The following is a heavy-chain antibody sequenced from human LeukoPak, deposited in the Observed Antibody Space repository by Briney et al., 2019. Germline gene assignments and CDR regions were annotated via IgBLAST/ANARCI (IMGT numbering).Heavy chain of an antibody. J-gene: IGHJ4*02. CDR2: ISSSSSYI. Sequence: PGGSLRLSCAASGFTFSSYSMNWVGQAPGKGLEWVSSISSSSSYIYYADSVKGRFTISRDNAKNSLYLQMNSLRAEDTAVYYCAREGHSGYDPMGYWGQGTLVTVSS. CDR3: AREGHSGYDPMGY. D-gene: IGHD5-12*01. V-gene: IGHV3-21*01. CDR1: GFTFSSYS.